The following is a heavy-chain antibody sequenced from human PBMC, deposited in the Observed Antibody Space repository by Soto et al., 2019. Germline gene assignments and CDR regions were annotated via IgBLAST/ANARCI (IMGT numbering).Heavy chain of an antibody. CDR1: GFTFSSYE. V-gene: IGHV3-48*03. CDR2: ISNSGTTI. CDR3: AREGSYDAFDM. Sequence: EVQLVESGGGLVQPGGSLRLSCAASGFTFSSYEMNWVRQAPGKGLEWVSYISNSGTTIEYADSVKGRFTISRDNAKSSLYLQMNSLRAEDTAVYFCAREGSYDAFDMWGQGTMVTVSS. J-gene: IGHJ3*02.